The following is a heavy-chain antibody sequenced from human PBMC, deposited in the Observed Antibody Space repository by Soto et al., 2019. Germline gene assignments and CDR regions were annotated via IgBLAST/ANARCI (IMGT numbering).Heavy chain of an antibody. CDR3: ARGHYYDSRGYNWFDP. CDR2: IIPMLGTA. V-gene: IGHV1-69*13. J-gene: IGHJ5*02. CDR1: GGTFSSDA. D-gene: IGHD3-22*01. Sequence: ASVKVSCKASGGTFSSDAISWVRQAPGQGLEWMGGIIPMLGTANYAQNFQGRGTITADESTSTAYMELSSLRSEETAVYYCARGHYYDSRGYNWFDPWGQGTLVTVSS.